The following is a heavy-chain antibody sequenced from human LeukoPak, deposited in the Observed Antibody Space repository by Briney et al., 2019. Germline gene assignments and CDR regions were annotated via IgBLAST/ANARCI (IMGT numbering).Heavy chain of an antibody. CDR1: GFTFSSYA. J-gene: IGHJ4*02. CDR2: ISYDGSIK. V-gene: IGHV3-30-3*01. Sequence: GGSLRLSCAASGFTFSSYAMHWVRQAPGKGLEWVAVISYDGSIKYYADSVKGRFTISRDNSKNTLYLQMNSLRAEDTAVYYCARDPTLWGQGTLVTVSS. CDR3: ARDPTL.